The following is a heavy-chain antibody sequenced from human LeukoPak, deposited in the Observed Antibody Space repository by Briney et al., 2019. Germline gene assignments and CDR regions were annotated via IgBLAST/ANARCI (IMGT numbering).Heavy chain of an antibody. D-gene: IGHD6-13*01. Sequence: GGSLRLSCAASGFTFSSYWMSWVRQAPGKGLEWVANIKQDGSEKYYVDSVKGRFTISRDNAENSLYLQMNSLRADDTALYYCARSLTDGSWQNSYFDSWGQGILVTVSS. V-gene: IGHV3-7*04. CDR3: ARSLTDGSWQNSYFDS. CDR2: IKQDGSEK. J-gene: IGHJ4*02. CDR1: GFTFSSYW.